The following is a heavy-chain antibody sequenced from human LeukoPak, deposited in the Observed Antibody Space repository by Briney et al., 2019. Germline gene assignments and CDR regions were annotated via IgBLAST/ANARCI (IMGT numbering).Heavy chain of an antibody. J-gene: IGHJ6*02. CDR2: IKEDGSDN. CDR1: GFTFRGYW. Sequence: GGSLRLSCAASGFTFRGYWMTWVRQAPGKGPEWVASIKEDGSDNYYVDSVKGRFTISRDNAKNSLYLQMNSLRAEDTAVYYCTKGYCCGGSCSGPVWGQGTTVTVSS. CDR3: TKGYCCGGSCSGPV. V-gene: IGHV3-7*01. D-gene: IGHD2-15*01.